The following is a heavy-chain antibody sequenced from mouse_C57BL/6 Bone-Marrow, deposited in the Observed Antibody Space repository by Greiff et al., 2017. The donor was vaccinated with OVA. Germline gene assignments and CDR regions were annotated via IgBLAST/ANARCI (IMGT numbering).Heavy chain of an antibody. J-gene: IGHJ3*01. CDR3: SRYGDYAGWFAY. V-gene: IGHV1-72*01. CDR1: GYTFTSYW. CDR2: IDPNSGGT. Sequence: QVQLQQPGAELVKPGASVKLSCKASGYTFTSYWMHWVKQRPGRGLEWIGRIDPNSGGTKYNEKFKSKATLTVDKPSSTAYMQLSSLTSEESAVYYCSRYGDYAGWFAYWGQGTLVTVSA. D-gene: IGHD2-4*01.